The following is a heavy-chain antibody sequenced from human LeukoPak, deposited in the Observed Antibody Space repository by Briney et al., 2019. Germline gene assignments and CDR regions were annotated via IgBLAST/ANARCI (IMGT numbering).Heavy chain of an antibody. Sequence: QRLSCAASVFTFDDYVMHWVRHATGKGRERASGISWNSGSIGYADSVKGRFTVSRDNAQISLYLQMNSLRAEDMALYYCVKDGERSGWYGGDFQHWGQGTLVTVSS. CDR2: ISWNSGSI. D-gene: IGHD6-19*01. J-gene: IGHJ1*01. V-gene: IGHV3-9*03. CDR1: VFTFDDYV. CDR3: VKDGERSGWYGGDFQH.